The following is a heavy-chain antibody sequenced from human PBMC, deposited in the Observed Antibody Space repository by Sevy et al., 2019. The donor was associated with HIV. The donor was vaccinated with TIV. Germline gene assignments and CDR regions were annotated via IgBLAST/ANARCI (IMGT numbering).Heavy chain of an antibody. CDR1: GYTFTSYD. D-gene: IGHD3-16*01. CDR2: MNPNSGNT. V-gene: IGHV1-8*01. Sequence: ASVKVSCKTSGYTFTSYDVNWVRQATGQGLEWMGWMNPNSGNTGYAQNFQGRVNMTRNTSIGTAYMELSSLRSEDTAVYYCTRARCGSSRWAFDMWGQGTMVTVSS. CDR3: TRARCGSSRWAFDM. J-gene: IGHJ3*02.